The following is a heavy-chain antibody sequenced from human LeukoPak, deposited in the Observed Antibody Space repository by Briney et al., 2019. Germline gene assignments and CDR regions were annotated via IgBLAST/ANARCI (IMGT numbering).Heavy chain of an antibody. CDR1: GGSVSSSSSY. CDR3: ARPDVSNGRLYYFDY. V-gene: IGHV4-39*01. CDR2: IYYSGST. D-gene: IGHD1-26*01. J-gene: IGHJ4*02. Sequence: SETLSLTCTVSGGSVSSSSSYWGWIRQPPVKGLEWIGRIYYSGSTHYNPSLKSRVTISVATSKNQFSLKLGSVTVADTAVYYCARPDVSNGRLYYFDYWGQGTLVTVSS.